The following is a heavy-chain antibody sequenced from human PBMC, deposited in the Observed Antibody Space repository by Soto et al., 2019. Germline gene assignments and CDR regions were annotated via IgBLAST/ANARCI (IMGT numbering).Heavy chain of an antibody. V-gene: IGHV4-34*01. CDR1: GGSFSGYY. Sequence: PSETLSLTCAVYGGSFSGYYWSWIRQPPGKGLEWIGEINHSGSTNYNPSLKSRVTISVDTSKNQFSLKLSSVTAADTAVYYCARGQIVVVVAATSGVWFDPWGQGTLVTV. J-gene: IGHJ5*02. CDR2: INHSGST. D-gene: IGHD2-15*01. CDR3: ARGQIVVVVAATSGVWFDP.